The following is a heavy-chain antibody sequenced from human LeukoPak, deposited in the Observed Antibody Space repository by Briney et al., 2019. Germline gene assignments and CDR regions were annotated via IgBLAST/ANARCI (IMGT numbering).Heavy chain of an antibody. CDR2: ISSSGSTI. J-gene: IGHJ4*02. CDR3: ARDFGQLMVYAIPIPFDY. CDR1: GFTFSDYY. V-gene: IGHV3-11*01. Sequence: GGSLRLSCAASGFTFSDYYMSWIRQAPGKGLEWVSYISSSGSTIYYADSVKGRFTISRDNAKNSLYLQMNSLRAEDTAVYYCARDFGQLMVYAIPIPFDYWGQGTLVTVSS. D-gene: IGHD2-8*01.